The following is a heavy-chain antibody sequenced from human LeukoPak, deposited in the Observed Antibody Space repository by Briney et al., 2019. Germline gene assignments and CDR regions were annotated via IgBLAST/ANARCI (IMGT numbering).Heavy chain of an antibody. CDR3: AREKAGDFDY. J-gene: IGHJ4*02. D-gene: IGHD7-27*01. CDR1: GGSISSYY. V-gene: IGHV4-59*01. CDR2: IYYSGST. Sequence: SETLSLTCTVSGGSISSYYWSWIRQPPGKGLEWIGYIYYSGSTNYNPSLKSRVTISVDTSKNQFSLKLSSVTAADTAVYYCAREKAGDFDYWGQGTLVTVSP.